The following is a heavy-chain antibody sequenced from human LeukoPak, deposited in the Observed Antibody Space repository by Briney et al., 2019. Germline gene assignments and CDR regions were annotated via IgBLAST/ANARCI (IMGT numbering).Heavy chain of an antibody. D-gene: IGHD3-10*01. CDR1: GGSFSGYY. CDR3: ARGLGVLDP. V-gene: IGHV4-34*01. J-gene: IGHJ5*02. CDR2: INHSGST. Sequence: SETLSLTCAVYGGSFSGYYWSWIRQPPGKGLEWIGEINHSGSTNYNPSLKSRVTMSVDTSKNQFSLKLSSVTAADTAVYYCARGLGVLDPWGQGTLVTVSS.